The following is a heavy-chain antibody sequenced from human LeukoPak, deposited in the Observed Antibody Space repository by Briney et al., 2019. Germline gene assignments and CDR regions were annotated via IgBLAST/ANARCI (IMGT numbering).Heavy chain of an antibody. D-gene: IGHD5-24*01. J-gene: IGHJ4*02. V-gene: IGHV4-39*07. CDR2: VYYSGRT. CDR3: ASVEMATIDY. CDR1: GGSMRISHYY. Sequence: PSETLSLTCSVSGGSMRISHYYWGWIRQPPGKGLEWIGSVYYSGRTDYNPSLKSRVTISLDMSKNQFSLKLTSMTAADTAVYYCASVEMATIDYWGQGTLVTVSS.